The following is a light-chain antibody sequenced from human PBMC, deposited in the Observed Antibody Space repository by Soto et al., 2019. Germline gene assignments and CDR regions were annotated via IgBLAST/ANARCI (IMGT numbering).Light chain of an antibody. CDR2: GAY. CDR1: QAIFNY. CDR3: QQLSSHPRT. V-gene: IGKV1-9*01. J-gene: IGKJ2*01. Sequence: DIQLTQSPLFLSASVGDRVTISCRARQAIFNYLAWYQQKPGKAPNLLIFGAYTLQIGVPSRFSGIGSGTEFTLTISSLQPEDCATYCCQQLSSHPRTFGQGTKLEIK.